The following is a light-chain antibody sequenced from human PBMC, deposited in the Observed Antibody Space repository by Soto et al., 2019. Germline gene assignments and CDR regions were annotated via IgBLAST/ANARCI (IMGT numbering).Light chain of an antibody. J-gene: IGLJ1*01. CDR1: SSDVGDYPY. Sequence: QSALTQPASVSGSPGQSITISCTGTSSDVGDYPYVSWYQQHPAKVPKLIIYEVSHRPSGITSRFSGSKSQNTASLTISGLQAEDEADDYCSSYSATNTLVFGSGTKVTVL. CDR3: SSYSATNTLV. CDR2: EVS. V-gene: IGLV2-14*01.